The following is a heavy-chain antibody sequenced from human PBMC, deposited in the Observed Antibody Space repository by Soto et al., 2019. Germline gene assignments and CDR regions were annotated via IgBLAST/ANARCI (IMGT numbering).Heavy chain of an antibody. D-gene: IGHD3-16*01. J-gene: IGHJ4*02. CDR1: GGSISSYY. CDR3: ATRTSWGTLDY. CDR2: IYYSGST. V-gene: IGHV4-59*08. Sequence: SQTLSLTCTVSGGSISSYYWSWIRQPPGKGLEWIGYIYYSGSTNYNPSLKSRVTISVDTSKNQFSLKLSSVTAADTAVYYCATRTSWGTLDYGGQGTLVPFPS.